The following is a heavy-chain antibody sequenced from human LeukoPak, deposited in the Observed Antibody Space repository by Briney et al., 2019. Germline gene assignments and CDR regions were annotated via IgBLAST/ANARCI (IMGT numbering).Heavy chain of an antibody. CDR2: IYYSGST. CDR3: ARRGWSGYPYFDY. J-gene: IGHJ4*02. Sequence: SETLSLTCTVSGRSISSYYWSWIRQPPGKGLEWIGYIYYSGSTNYNPSLKSRVTISVDTSKNQFSLKLSSVTAADTAVYYCARRGWSGYPYFDYWGQGTLVTVSS. V-gene: IGHV4-59*08. CDR1: GRSISSYY. D-gene: IGHD3-3*01.